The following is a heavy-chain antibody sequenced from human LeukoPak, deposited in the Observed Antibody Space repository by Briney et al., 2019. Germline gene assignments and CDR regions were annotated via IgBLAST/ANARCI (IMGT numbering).Heavy chain of an antibody. CDR1: GYTFTGYY. CDR2: IIPILGIA. V-gene: IGHV1-69*02. CDR3: ATERWYRSE. Sequence: VASVKVSCKASGYTFTGYYMHWVRQAPGQGLEWMGRIIPILGIANYAQKFQGRVTITADKSTSTAYMELSSLRSEDTAVYYCATERWYRSEWGQGTLVTVSS. D-gene: IGHD4-23*01. J-gene: IGHJ4*02.